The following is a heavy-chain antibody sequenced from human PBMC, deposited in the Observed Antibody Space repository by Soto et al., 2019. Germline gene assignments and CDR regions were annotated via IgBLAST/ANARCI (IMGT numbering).Heavy chain of an antibody. Sequence: PSETLSLTCTVSGGSISSSSYYWGWIRQPPGKGLEWIGSIYYSGSTYYNPSLKSRVTISVDTSKNQFSLKLSSVTSADTAVYYCARRAVAGTIGWFDPWGQGTLVTVSS. D-gene: IGHD6-19*01. V-gene: IGHV4-39*01. CDR2: IYYSGST. CDR3: ARRAVAGTIGWFDP. J-gene: IGHJ5*02. CDR1: GGSISSSSYY.